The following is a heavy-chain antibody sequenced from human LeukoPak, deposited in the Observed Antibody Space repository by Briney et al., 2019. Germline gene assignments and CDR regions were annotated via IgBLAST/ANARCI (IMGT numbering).Heavy chain of an antibody. J-gene: IGHJ2*01. V-gene: IGHV3-21*01. CDR3: ARAAYSSTWYSRYFDL. D-gene: IGHD6-13*01. CDR1: GFTFSNYW. Sequence: PGGSLRLSCAASGFTFSNYWMSWVRQAPGKGLEWVSSISSSSSYIYYADSVKGRFTISRDNAKNSLYLQMNSLRAGDTAVYYCARAAYSSTWYSRYFDLWGRGTLVTVSS. CDR2: ISSSSSYI.